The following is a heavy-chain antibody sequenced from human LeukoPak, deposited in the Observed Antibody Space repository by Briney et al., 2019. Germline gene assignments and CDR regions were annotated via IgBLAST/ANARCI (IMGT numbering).Heavy chain of an antibody. CDR3: ARDVERYSWAASDI. CDR1: GFTFSSYS. J-gene: IGHJ3*02. Sequence: PGGSLRLSCAASGFTFSSYSMNWVRQAPGKGLEWVSSISSSSSYIYYADSVKGRFTISRDNAKNSLYLQMNSLRAEDTAVYYCARDVERYSWAASDIWGQGTMVTVSS. V-gene: IGHV3-21*01. CDR2: ISSSSSYI. D-gene: IGHD3-9*01.